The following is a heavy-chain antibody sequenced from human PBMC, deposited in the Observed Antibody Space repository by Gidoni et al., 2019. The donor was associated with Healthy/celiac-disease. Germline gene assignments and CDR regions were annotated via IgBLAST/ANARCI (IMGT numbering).Heavy chain of an antibody. J-gene: IGHJ3*02. CDR3: AGKEAAAGTPYAFDI. D-gene: IGHD6-13*01. CDR2: IYYSGRT. CDR1: GGSISSSSYY. V-gene: IGHV4-39*01. Sequence: QLQLQESGPGLVKPSETLSLTCTVSGGSISSSSYYWGWIRQPPGKGREWIGSIYYSGRTYYNPSLKSLVTISVDTAKNQFSLKLSCVTAADTAVYYCAGKEAAAGTPYAFDIWGQGTMVTVSS.